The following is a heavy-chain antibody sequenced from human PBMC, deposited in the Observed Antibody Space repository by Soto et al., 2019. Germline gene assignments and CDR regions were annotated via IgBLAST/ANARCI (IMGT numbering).Heavy chain of an antibody. CDR1: GGTFSSET. CDR3: ATLVPAPIKLFPRLGWFDP. V-gene: IGHV1-69*13. D-gene: IGHD2-2*02. CDR2: IIPITDTA. Sequence: SVKVSCKASGGTFSSETIAWVRQAPGQGLEWMGGIIPITDTANYARNFQGRVTITADESTSTVYMELSSLRSEDTAVYYCATLVPAPIKLFPRLGWFDPWGQGTLVTVSS. J-gene: IGHJ5*02.